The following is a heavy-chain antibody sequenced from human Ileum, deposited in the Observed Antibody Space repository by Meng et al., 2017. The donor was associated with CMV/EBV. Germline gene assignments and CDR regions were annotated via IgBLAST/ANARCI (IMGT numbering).Heavy chain of an antibody. D-gene: IGHD6-13*01. J-gene: IGHJ6*02. V-gene: IGHV4-34*01. CDR3: ARIRQQLASDV. CDR1: GGSCSNYY. Sequence: SETLSLTCAVYGGSCSNYYWRWIRQLRGRGLEWLGEISHIGSTNYNPSLKSRVTISVDTSKDQFSLRLNSVTAADMAVYYCARIRQQLASDVWGQGTTVTVSS. CDR2: ISHIGST.